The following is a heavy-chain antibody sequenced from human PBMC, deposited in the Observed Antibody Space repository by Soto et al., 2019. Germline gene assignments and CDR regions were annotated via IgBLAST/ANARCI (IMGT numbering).Heavy chain of an antibody. J-gene: IGHJ4*02. CDR1: GYTFTSYG. CDR2: ISDHTGNT. Sequence: QVHLVQSGAEVKKPGASVKVSCKCSGYTFTSYGITWVRQAPGQGLEWMGWISDHTGNTDYAHKVHGRVTVTRDTTTSTAYMELRSLRSDDTAVYYCARRRYGDYWGQGALVTVSS. D-gene: IGHD1-1*01. CDR3: ARRRYGDY. V-gene: IGHV1-18*01.